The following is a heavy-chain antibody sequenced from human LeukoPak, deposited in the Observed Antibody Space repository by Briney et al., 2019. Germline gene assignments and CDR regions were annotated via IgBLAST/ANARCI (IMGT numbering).Heavy chain of an antibody. D-gene: IGHD3-22*01. Sequence: ASVKVSCKASRYTFSNYDINWVRQATGQGLEWMGWMSPNSGNTGYAQKFQGRVTMTTDTSTSTAYMELRSLRSDDTAVYYCARGYDSSGYPSPGYDYWGQGTLVTVSS. CDR3: ARGYDSSGYPSPGYDY. V-gene: IGHV1-8*01. J-gene: IGHJ4*02. CDR2: MSPNSGNT. CDR1: RYTFSNYD.